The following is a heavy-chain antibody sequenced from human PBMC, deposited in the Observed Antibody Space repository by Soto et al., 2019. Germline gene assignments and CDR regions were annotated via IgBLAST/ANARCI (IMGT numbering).Heavy chain of an antibody. CDR2: INAGNGNT. CDR1: GYTFTSYA. J-gene: IGHJ6*03. Sequence: QVQLVQSGAEVKQPGASVKFSCKASGYTFTSYAMHWVRQAPGQRLEWMGWINAGNGNTKYSQKFQGRVTITRDTSASTAYMELSSLRSEDTAVYYCARVGSSSSGPYYYYYMDVWGKGTTVTVSS. V-gene: IGHV1-3*01. CDR3: ARVGSSSSGPYYYYYMDV. D-gene: IGHD6-6*01.